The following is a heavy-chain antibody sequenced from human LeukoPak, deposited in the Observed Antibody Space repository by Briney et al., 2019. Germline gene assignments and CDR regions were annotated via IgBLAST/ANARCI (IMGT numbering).Heavy chain of an antibody. J-gene: IGHJ4*02. Sequence: GGSLRLSCVASGFSFSDYWMSWVRQSPGQGLEWVGLIRNKASGYTTIYAASVKGRFTISRDDSKNSVYLQMDSLKTEDTAVYYCGDLGSAGTDHWGQGTLVTVSS. V-gene: IGHV3-72*01. CDR3: GDLGSAGTDH. CDR1: GFSFSDYW. D-gene: IGHD3-10*01. CDR2: IRNKASGYTT.